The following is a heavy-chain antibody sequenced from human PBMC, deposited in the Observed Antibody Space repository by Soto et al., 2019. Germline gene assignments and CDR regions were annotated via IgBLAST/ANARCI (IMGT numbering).Heavy chain of an antibody. D-gene: IGHD3-10*01. CDR3: AREALGRLLWFGETPTGGMDV. CDR2: TYYRSKWYN. CDR1: GDRVSSNSAA. J-gene: IGHJ6*02. Sequence: SQTLSLTCAISGDRVSSNSAAWNWIRQSPSRGLEWLGRTYYRSKWYNDYTVSVKSRITINPDTSKNQFSLQLNSVTPEDTAVYYCAREALGRLLWFGETPTGGMDVWGQGTTVTVSS. V-gene: IGHV6-1*01.